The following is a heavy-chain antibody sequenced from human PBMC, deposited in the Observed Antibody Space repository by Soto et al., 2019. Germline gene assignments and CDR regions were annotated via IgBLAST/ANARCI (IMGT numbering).Heavy chain of an antibody. D-gene: IGHD2-15*01. CDR1: GGSFSGYY. CDR2: INHRGSI. V-gene: IGHV4-34*01. Sequence: QVQLQQWGAGLLKPSETLSLNCAVYGGSFSGYYWSWIRQPPGKGLEWIGEINHRGSINYNPSLTCPLTVAVDTSNNPVPLKLTSVTAPDTVVFRCTIGPSMRIPAAGGRVRSSRGADVWGEGTAFTVSS. CDR3: TIGPSMRIPAAGGRVRSSRGADV. J-gene: IGHJ6*04.